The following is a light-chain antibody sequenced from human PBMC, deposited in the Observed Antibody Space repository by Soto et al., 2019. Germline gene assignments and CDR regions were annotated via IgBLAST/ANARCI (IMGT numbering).Light chain of an antibody. Sequence: DIQMTQSPSSLSASVGDRVTITCRASQSINKYLSWYQQKLGKAPKLLIYATSTLQSGVPSRFSGSGSGTDFTLTISTLQPEDFATYYCLQTYSTPRTFGQGTKVDI. V-gene: IGKV1-39*01. CDR1: QSINKY. J-gene: IGKJ1*01. CDR2: ATS. CDR3: LQTYSTPRT.